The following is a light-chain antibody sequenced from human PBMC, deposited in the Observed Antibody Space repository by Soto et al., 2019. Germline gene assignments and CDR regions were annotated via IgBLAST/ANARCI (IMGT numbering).Light chain of an antibody. V-gene: IGKV1-27*01. J-gene: IGKJ1*01. CDR3: QECNTAPTWT. CDR2: AAS. Sequence: DIQMTQSPSSLSASVGDRVTITCRASQGISNYLAWYQQKPGKVPNVLIYAASTLQSGVPSRFSGSGSGTDFTLTISSLQPEDVATYYCQECNTAPTWTFGQGTKVEV. CDR1: QGISNY.